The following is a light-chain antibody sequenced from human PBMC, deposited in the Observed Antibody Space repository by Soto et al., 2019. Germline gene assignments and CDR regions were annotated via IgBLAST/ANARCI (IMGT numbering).Light chain of an antibody. CDR1: QSISSW. CDR3: QHSYNTPRT. Sequence: DIQMTQSPSTLSASVGDRVTITCRASQSISSWLAWYQQKPGKAPKLLIYKASSLESGVPSRFSGSGSGTEFTLTISSLQPDDFATYYCQHSYNTPRTFGQGTRWIS. CDR2: KAS. V-gene: IGKV1-5*03. J-gene: IGKJ1*01.